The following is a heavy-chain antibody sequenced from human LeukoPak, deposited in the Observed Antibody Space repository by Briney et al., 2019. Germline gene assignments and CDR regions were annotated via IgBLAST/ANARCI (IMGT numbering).Heavy chain of an antibody. CDR2: INRSGTT. CDR1: GGSFSGCY. V-gene: IGHV4-34*01. Sequence: SETLSLTCAVYGGSFSGCYWSWDRKPPGKGMEWIGEINRSGTTNYNPSRKSRVTTSVDTTKNQFYLMLSSVTAEATAVYYCAMLPRRKCSGGSCYSIDYWGQGTLVTVSS. CDR3: AMLPRRKCSGGSCYSIDY. J-gene: IGHJ4*02. D-gene: IGHD2-15*01.